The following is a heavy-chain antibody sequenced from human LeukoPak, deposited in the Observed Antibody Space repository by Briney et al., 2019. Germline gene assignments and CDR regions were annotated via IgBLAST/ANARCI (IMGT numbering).Heavy chain of an antibody. D-gene: IGHD6-19*01. CDR1: GYSFTSYW. CDR2: IYPGDSDT. CDR3: ARRTRYSSVLQYYFDY. V-gene: IGHV5-51*01. J-gene: IGHJ4*02. Sequence: GESLKISCKGSGYSFTSYWIGCVRQMPGKSRECMGIIYPGDSDTIYSPSFQGQVTISADRSISTAYLQWSSLKASDTAMYYCARRTRYSSVLQYYFDYWGQGTLVTVSS.